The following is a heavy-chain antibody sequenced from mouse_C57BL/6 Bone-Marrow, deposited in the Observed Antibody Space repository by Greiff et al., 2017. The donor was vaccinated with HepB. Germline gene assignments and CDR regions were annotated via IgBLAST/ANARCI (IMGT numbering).Heavy chain of an antibody. Sequence: EVKLMESGPELVKPGASVKISCKASGYSFTDYNINWVKQSNGKSLEWIGVINPNYGTTSYNQKFKGKATLTVDQSSSTAYMQLNSLTSEDSAVYYCARWGLRREAMDYWGQGTSVTVSS. CDR2: INPNYGTT. V-gene: IGHV1-39*01. D-gene: IGHD2-2*01. J-gene: IGHJ4*01. CDR3: ARWGLRREAMDY. CDR1: GYSFTDYN.